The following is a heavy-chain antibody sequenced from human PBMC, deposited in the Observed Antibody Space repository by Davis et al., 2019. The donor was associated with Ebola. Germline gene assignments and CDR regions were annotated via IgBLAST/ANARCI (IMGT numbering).Heavy chain of an antibody. CDR3: ARDLRVRPAAIGYWFDP. CDR2: ICYDGSNK. V-gene: IGHV3-33*01. D-gene: IGHD2-2*01. CDR1: GFTFSSYG. J-gene: IGHJ5*02. Sequence: PGGSLRLSCAASGFTFSSYGMHWVRQAPGKGLEWVAVICYDGSNKYYADSVKGRFTISRDNSKNTLYLQMNSLRAEDTAVYYCARDLRVRPAAIGYWFDPWGQGTLVTVSS.